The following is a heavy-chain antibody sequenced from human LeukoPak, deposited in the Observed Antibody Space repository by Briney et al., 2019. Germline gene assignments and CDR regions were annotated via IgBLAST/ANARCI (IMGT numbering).Heavy chain of an antibody. Sequence: ASVKVSCKASGYTFTNYYMHWVGQATGQGLEWMGWMNPNSGNTGYAQKFQGRVTMTRNTSISTAYMELSSLRSEDTAVYYCARGVGYCSSTSCPSGYWFDPWGQGTLVTVSS. CDR2: MNPNSGNT. CDR1: GYTFTNYY. J-gene: IGHJ5*02. D-gene: IGHD2-2*03. CDR3: ARGVGYCSSTSCPSGYWFDP. V-gene: IGHV1-8*02.